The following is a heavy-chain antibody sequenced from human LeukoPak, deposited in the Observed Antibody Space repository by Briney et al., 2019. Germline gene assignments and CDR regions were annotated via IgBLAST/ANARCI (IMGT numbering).Heavy chain of an antibody. V-gene: IGHV3-30-3*01. CDR3: AREDNEVGGPGVWRLYYLDY. CDR2: SSYDGNNQ. D-gene: IGHD7-27*01. CDR1: GFSFSRHD. J-gene: IGHJ4*02. Sequence: GGSLRLSCAASGFSFSRHDLYWVRQAPGKGLEWVAISSYDGNNQNYADSVKGRFSVSRDNSKNTLFLQMSSLRLEDTAIYYCAREDNEVGGPGVWRLYYLDYWGQGTLVTVSS.